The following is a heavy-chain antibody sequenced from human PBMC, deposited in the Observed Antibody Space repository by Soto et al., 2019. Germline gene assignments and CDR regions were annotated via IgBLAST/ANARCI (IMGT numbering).Heavy chain of an antibody. CDR1: CGSFIGYY. Sequence: SETLSLTCAFYCGSFIGYYWSWIRQPPGKGLEWIGEINHSGSTNYNPSLKSRVTISVDTSKNQFSLKLSSVTAADTAVYYCARGLKRFLDRAPIYYYYGMDVWGQGTTVTVSS. V-gene: IGHV4-34*01. D-gene: IGHD3-3*01. CDR3: ARGLKRFLDRAPIYYYYGMDV. CDR2: INHSGST. J-gene: IGHJ6*02.